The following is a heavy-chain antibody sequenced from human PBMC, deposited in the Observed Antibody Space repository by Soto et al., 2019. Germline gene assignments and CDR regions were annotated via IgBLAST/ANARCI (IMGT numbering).Heavy chain of an antibody. CDR1: GFSLSNARMG. CDR3: ARIDYSGLSFQH. CDR2: IFSNDEK. D-gene: IGHD3-16*01. J-gene: IGHJ1*01. V-gene: IGHV2-26*01. Sequence: SGPTLVNPTETLTLTCTVSGFSLSNARMGVSWIRQPPGKALEWLAHIFSNDEKSYSTSLKSRLTISKDTSKSQAVLTMTNMDPVDTATYYCARIDYSGLSFQHWGQGTLVTVSS.